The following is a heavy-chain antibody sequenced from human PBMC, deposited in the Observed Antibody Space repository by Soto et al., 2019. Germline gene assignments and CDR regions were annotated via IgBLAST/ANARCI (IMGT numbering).Heavy chain of an antibody. Sequence: QVQLVQSGAEVKKPGASVKVSCKASGYTFTSYAMHWVRQAPGQRLEWMGWINAGNGNTKYSQKFQGRVTITRDTSASTAYMELSSLRSEDTAVYYCAREGIAVAGPSFRRPHWFDPWGQGTLVTVSS. J-gene: IGHJ5*02. D-gene: IGHD6-19*01. CDR2: INAGNGNT. CDR3: AREGIAVAGPSFRRPHWFDP. CDR1: GYTFTSYA. V-gene: IGHV1-3*01.